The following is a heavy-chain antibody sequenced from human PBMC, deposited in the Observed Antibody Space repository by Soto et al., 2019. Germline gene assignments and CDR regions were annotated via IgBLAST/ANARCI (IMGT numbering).Heavy chain of an antibody. CDR1: GFTFSSYG. CDR3: ARDLSGDYGALDT. CDR2: IWYDGSNK. Sequence: QVKLVESGGGEVQPGRSRRLTCAPSGFTFSSYGMHWAHQAPGKGLEWVAVIWYDGSNKVYADSVKGRFTIYRANSKNTLYLHMSRLRAEDTAVYYCARDLSGDYGALDTLGQGTMVSVCS. V-gene: IGHV3-33*01. J-gene: IGHJ3*02. D-gene: IGHD4-17*01.